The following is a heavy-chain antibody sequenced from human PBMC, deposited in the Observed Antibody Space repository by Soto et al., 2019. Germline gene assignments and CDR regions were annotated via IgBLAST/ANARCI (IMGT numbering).Heavy chain of an antibody. D-gene: IGHD3-16*02. CDR1: GITFSSNW. Sequence: SLRLSCAASGITFSSNWMHWVRQVPGKGLVWVSRINGAGSSTNYADSVKGRFTISRDNAKNTLYLQMNSLRVEDTAVYYCARTHLGSYRGYGFDYWGQGTLVTVSS. CDR3: ARTHLGSYRGYGFDY. V-gene: IGHV3-74*01. CDR2: INGAGSST. J-gene: IGHJ4*02.